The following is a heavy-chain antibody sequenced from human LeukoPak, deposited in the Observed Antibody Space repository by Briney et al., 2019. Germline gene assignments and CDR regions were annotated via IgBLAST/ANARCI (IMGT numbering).Heavy chain of an antibody. CDR1: GFTFSSYW. D-gene: IGHD5-18*01. CDR2: IKQDGSEK. Sequence: GGSLRLSCAASGFTFSSYWMSWVRQAPGKGLEWVANIKQDGSEKYYVDSVKGRFTISRDNAKNSLYLQMNSLRAEDTAVYYCARGRGYSYGSKQYYFDYWGQGTLVTVSS. J-gene: IGHJ4*02. V-gene: IGHV3-7*01. CDR3: ARGRGYSYGSKQYYFDY.